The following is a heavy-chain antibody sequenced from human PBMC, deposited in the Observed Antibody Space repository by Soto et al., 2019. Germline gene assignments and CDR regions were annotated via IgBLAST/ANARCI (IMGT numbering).Heavy chain of an antibody. V-gene: IGHV1-8*01. CDR2: MNPNSGKP. J-gene: IGHJ2*01. CDR3: ARRGFSSSWGYWYFDL. CDR1: GYTFTSYD. Sequence: QVQLVQSGAEVKKPGASVKVSCKASGYTFTSYDINWVRQATGQGLEWMGWMNPNSGKPGYAQKFQGRVTMPRNTTISTAYMELSRLRSEDTAVYFWARRGFSSSWGYWYFDLWGRGTLVTVPS. D-gene: IGHD6-13*01.